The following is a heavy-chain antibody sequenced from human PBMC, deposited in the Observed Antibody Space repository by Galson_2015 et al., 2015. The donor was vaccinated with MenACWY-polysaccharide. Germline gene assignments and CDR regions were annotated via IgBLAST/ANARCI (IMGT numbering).Heavy chain of an antibody. CDR3: ARGGKYYYDSICYLNWFAP. J-gene: IGHJ5*02. V-gene: IGHV1-8*01. D-gene: IGHD3-22*01. CDR1: GYSFSSYD. CDR2: MNPNSGNT. Sequence: SVKVSCKASGYSFSSYDINWVRQTPGQGLEWMGWMNPNSGNTGYAQKFQGRVTMTRNTSISIAYMELSSLRSEDTAVYYCARGGKYYYDSICYLNWFAPSGQGPLLTVSS.